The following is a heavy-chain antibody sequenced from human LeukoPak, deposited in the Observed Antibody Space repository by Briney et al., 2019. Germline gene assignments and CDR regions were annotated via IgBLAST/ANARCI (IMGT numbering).Heavy chain of an antibody. D-gene: IGHD2-21*02. CDR2: ISWNSGSI. CDR1: GFIFDDYA. Sequence: GGSLRLSCAASGFIFDDYAMHWVRQAPGKGLEWVSGISWNSGSIGYADSVKGRFTISRDNAKNSLYLQLNSLRAEDTALYYCAKGTSVRSGDFGFFDSWGQGTPVTVSS. J-gene: IGHJ4*02. V-gene: IGHV3-9*01. CDR3: AKGTSVRSGDFGFFDS.